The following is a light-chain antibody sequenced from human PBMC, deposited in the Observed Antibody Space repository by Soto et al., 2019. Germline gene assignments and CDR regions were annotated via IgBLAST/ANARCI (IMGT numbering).Light chain of an antibody. J-gene: IGKJ1*01. Sequence: DIQMTQSPSTLSASVGDRVTMTCRASQSISSWLAWYQQKPGKAPKLLIYKASRLHSGVSSRFSGSESGTEFTLTISSLQPDDFATYYCQQYSGDSRTFGQGTKVDIK. CDR3: QQYSGDSRT. CDR2: KAS. CDR1: QSISSW. V-gene: IGKV1-5*03.